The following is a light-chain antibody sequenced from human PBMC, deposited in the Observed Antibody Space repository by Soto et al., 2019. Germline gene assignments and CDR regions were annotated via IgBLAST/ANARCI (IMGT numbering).Light chain of an antibody. V-gene: IGKV3-15*01. Sequence: EIVMTQSPATLSVSPGERATLSCRASQSVSSNLAWYQQKPGQAPRLLIYGASTRATGIPDRFSGSESGTEFTLTISILQYGDFAVYYCQQYTNWPFTFGPGTKVDIK. J-gene: IGKJ3*01. CDR2: GAS. CDR1: QSVSSN. CDR3: QQYTNWPFT.